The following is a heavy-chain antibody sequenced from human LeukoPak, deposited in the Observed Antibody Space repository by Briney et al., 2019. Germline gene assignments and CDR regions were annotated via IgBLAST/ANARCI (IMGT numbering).Heavy chain of an antibody. CDR2: MNPNSGNT. Sequence: APVKVSCKASGYTFTSYDINWVRQATGQGLEWMGWMNPNSGNTGYAQKFQGRVAMTRNTSISTAYMELSSLRSEDTAVYYCARARRYCSSTSCSYYFDYWGQGTLVTVSS. CDR1: GYTFTSYD. CDR3: ARARRYCSSTSCSYYFDY. V-gene: IGHV1-8*01. D-gene: IGHD2-2*01. J-gene: IGHJ4*02.